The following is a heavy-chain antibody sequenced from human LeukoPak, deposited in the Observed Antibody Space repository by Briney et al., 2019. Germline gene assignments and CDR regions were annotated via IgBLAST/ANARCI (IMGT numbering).Heavy chain of an antibody. V-gene: IGHV1-2*02. Sequence: ASVKVSCKASGYTFTSYAMNWVRQAPGQGLEWMGWINPNSGGTNYAQKFQGRVTMTRDTSISTAYMELSRLRSDDTAVYYCARESQEVEGSGSYWDYYYYYMDVWGKGTTVNVSS. CDR2: INPNSGGT. D-gene: IGHD3-10*01. CDR3: ARESQEVEGSGSYWDYYYYYMDV. CDR1: GYTFTSYA. J-gene: IGHJ6*03.